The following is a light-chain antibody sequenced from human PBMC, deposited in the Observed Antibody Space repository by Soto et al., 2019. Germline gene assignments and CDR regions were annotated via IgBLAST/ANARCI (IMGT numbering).Light chain of an antibody. Sequence: EIVLTQSPGTLSLSPGERATISCRASQSVSSSYLAWYQQKPGQAPRLLIYGASSRATGISDRFSGSGSGTDFTFTISRLEPEDFAVYYCQQYGSSPRTFGQGTKV. CDR3: QQYGSSPRT. V-gene: IGKV3-20*01. J-gene: IGKJ1*01. CDR2: GAS. CDR1: QSVSSSY.